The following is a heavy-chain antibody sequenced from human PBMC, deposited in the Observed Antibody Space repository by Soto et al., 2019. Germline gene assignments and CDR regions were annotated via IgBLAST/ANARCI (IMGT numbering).Heavy chain of an antibody. CDR3: SRTGFYYYGSGSAVAVDV. CDR1: GYTFTSYG. Sequence: QVQLVQSGAEVKKPGASVKVSCKASGYTFTSYGISWVRQAPGQGLEWMGWISAYNGNTHYAPKLQCRVTMTTDTSSSKAYIELRSLRSDGTAVYCFSRTGFYYYGSGSAVAVDVWGQGTLGTV. J-gene: IGHJ4*02. CDR2: ISAYNGNT. V-gene: IGHV1-18*01. D-gene: IGHD3-10*01.